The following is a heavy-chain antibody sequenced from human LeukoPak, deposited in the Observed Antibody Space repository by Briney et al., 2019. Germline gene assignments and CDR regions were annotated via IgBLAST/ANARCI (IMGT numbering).Heavy chain of an antibody. CDR1: GFTFGDYT. CDR2: IRSKAYGGTS. V-gene: IGHV3-49*04. CDR3: TRDQGASRGIDF. Sequence: PGGSLRLSCSVSGFTFGDYTMTWVRRAPGKGLEWVGFIRSKAYGGTSEYAASVKGRFTFSRDDSKSVAYLQMNSLKTEDTGVYYCTRDQGASRGIDFWGQGTLVTVSS. D-gene: IGHD3-10*01. J-gene: IGHJ4*02.